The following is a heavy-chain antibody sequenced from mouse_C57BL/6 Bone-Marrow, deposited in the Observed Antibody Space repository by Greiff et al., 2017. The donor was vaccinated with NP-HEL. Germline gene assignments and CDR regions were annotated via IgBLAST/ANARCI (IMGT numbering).Heavy chain of an antibody. CDR2: IYPRSGNT. V-gene: IGHV1-81*01. CDR1: GYTFTSYG. Sequence: VQLQESGAELARPGASVKLSCKASGYTFTSYGISWVKQRTGQGLEWIGEIYPRSGNTYYNEKFKGKATLTADKSSSTAYMELLSLTSEDSAVYFCARGSYYYAMDYWGQGTSVTVSS. CDR3: ARGSYYYAMDY. J-gene: IGHJ4*01.